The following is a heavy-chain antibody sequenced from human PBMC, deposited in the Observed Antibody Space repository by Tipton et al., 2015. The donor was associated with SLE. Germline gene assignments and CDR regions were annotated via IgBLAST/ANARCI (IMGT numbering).Heavy chain of an antibody. J-gene: IGHJ3*02. V-gene: IGHV4-59*01. CDR3: ARDPGYCSGGSCSDAFDI. D-gene: IGHD2-15*01. CDR1: GGSISSYY. CDR2: IYYSGST. Sequence: TLSLTCTVSGGSISSYYWSWIRQPPGKGLEWIGYIYYSGSTNYNSSLTSRVTISVDTSKNQFSLKLSSVTAADTAVYYCARDPGYCSGGSCSDAFDIWGQGTMVTVSS.